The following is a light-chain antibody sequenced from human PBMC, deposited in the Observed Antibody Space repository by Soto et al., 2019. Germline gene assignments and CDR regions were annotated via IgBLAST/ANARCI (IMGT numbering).Light chain of an antibody. CDR1: QSFSSSY. Sequence: NVLTQSPGILSLSPWERATLSCRASQSFSSSYLAWYQQKPGQAPRLLIYGTSTRATGVPDRFSGSGSQTDFTLTISRLEPEDFAVYYCQQYRSSPLTFGGGTKVDIK. V-gene: IGKV3-20*01. CDR3: QQYRSSPLT. CDR2: GTS. J-gene: IGKJ4*01.